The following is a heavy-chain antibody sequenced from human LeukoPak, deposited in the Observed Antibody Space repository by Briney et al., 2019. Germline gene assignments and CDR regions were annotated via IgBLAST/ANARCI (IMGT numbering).Heavy chain of an antibody. CDR1: GYTFTSYY. D-gene: IGHD2-2*03. Sequence: ASVKVSCKASGYTFTSYYMHWVRQAPGQGLEWMGIINPSGGSTSYAQKFQGRLTMTRDTSTNTVYMELTSLRSEDTAVYYCAREVMDKLRFDYWGQGTLVTVSS. CDR2: INPSGGST. V-gene: IGHV1-46*01. CDR3: AREVMDKLRFDY. J-gene: IGHJ4*02.